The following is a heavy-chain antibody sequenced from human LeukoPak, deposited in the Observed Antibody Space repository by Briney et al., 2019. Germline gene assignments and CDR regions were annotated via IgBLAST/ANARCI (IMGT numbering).Heavy chain of an antibody. D-gene: IGHD3-10*01. V-gene: IGHV3-21*04. Sequence: GGSLRLSCAASGFTFSSYSMNWVRQAPGKGLEWVSSISSSSSYIYYADSVKGRFTISRDNAKNSLYLQMNSLRAEDTALYYCAKDDGSGSYYNAFDYWGQGTLVTVSS. CDR2: ISSSSSYI. J-gene: IGHJ4*02. CDR1: GFTFSSYS. CDR3: AKDDGSGSYYNAFDY.